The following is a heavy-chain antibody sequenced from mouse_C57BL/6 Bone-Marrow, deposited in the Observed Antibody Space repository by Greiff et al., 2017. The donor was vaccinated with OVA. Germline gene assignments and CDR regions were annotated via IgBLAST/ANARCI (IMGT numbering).Heavy chain of an antibody. V-gene: IGHV1-55*01. J-gene: IGHJ2*01. CDR2: IYPGSGST. CDR1: GYTFTSYW. Sequence: QVQLQQPGAELVKPGASVKMSCKASGYTFTSYWITWVKQRPGQGLEWIGDIYPGSGSTNYNEKFKSKATLTVDTSSSTAYMQLSILTSEDSAVYYCARSDDGYYVDFDYWGQGTTLTVSS. D-gene: IGHD2-3*01. CDR3: ARSDDGYYVDFDY.